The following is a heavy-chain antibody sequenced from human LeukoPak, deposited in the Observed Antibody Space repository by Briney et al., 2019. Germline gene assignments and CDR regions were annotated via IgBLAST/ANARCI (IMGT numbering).Heavy chain of an antibody. CDR2: ISWNSGTI. Sequence: GGSLRLSCAASGFTFNDYAMHWVRQAPGKGLEWVSGISWNSGTIAYADSVKGRFTISRDNAKNSLYLQMNSLRVVDTALYYCTKGWIGSYLNYWGQGTRVTVSS. J-gene: IGHJ4*02. V-gene: IGHV3-9*01. CDR3: TKGWIGSYLNY. D-gene: IGHD1-26*01. CDR1: GFTFNDYA.